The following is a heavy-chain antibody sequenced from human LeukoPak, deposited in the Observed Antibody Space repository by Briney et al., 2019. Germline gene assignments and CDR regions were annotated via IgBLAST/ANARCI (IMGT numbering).Heavy chain of an antibody. CDR1: GYTFSDYY. J-gene: IGHJ5*02. CDR3: ARGVGTSWFDP. CDR2: INPKSGGA. Sequence: ASVKVSCKAYGYTFSDYYMHWVRQAPGQGLEWMGWINPKSGGANFAEKFQGRVIMTRDTSIRTVYMELSRVTYDDTAVYYCARGVGTSWFDPWGQGTPVTVSS. V-gene: IGHV1-2*02. D-gene: IGHD2-2*01.